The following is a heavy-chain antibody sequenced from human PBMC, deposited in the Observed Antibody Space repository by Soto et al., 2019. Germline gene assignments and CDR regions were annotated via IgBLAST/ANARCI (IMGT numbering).Heavy chain of an antibody. CDR1: GFTFSSYG. D-gene: IGHD3-22*01. CDR2: ISYDGSNK. Sequence: GGSLRLSCAASGFTFSSYGMHWVRQAPGKGLEWVAVISYDGSNKYYADSVKGRFTISRDNSKNTLYLQMNSLRAEDTAVYYWAKDCINSLLSYIAMIVGGLVLPRDDVWGQGTTVTVSS. J-gene: IGHJ6*02. V-gene: IGHV3-30*18. CDR3: AKDCINSLLSYIAMIVGGLVLPRDDV.